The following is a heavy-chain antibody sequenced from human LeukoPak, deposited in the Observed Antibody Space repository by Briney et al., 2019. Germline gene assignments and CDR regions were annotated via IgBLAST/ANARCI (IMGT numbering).Heavy chain of an antibody. CDR1: GYTFTSYD. CDR3: ARGPSRITMVRGVKNWFDP. V-gene: IGHV1-8*01. Sequence: ASVKVSCKASGYTFTSYDMNWVRQAAGQGLEGMGWMNANSGKTDYAQKFEGRVTMTRNPSISTAYMELSSLRSEDTAVYYCARGPSRITMVRGVKNWFDPWGQGTLVTVSS. CDR2: MNANSGKT. D-gene: IGHD3-10*01. J-gene: IGHJ5*02.